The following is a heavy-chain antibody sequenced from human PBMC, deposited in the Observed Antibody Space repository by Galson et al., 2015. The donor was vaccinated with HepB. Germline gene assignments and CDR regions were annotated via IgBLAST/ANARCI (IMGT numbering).Heavy chain of an antibody. CDR1: GFTFGDYA. Sequence: SLRLSCAASGFTFGDYAMSWFRQAPGKGLEWVGFIRSKAYGGTTEYAASVKGRFTISRDDSKSIAYLQMNSLKTEDTAVYYCTRDPSGVVVVAAAFDIWGQGTMVTVSS. J-gene: IGHJ3*02. CDR3: TRDPSGVVVVAAAFDI. V-gene: IGHV3-49*03. D-gene: IGHD2-15*01. CDR2: IRSKAYGGTT.